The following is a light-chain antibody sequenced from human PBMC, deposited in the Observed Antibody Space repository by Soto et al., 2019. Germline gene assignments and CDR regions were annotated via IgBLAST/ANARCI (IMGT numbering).Light chain of an antibody. CDR1: QSVNSY. Sequence: EIVLTQSPATLSLSPGERATHSCRASQSVNSYLAWYQQKPGQAPRLLIYDASNRATGIPARFSGSGSGTDFTLTISSLEPEDFAVYYCQQRSNWPRTFGQGTKVEIE. CDR3: QQRSNWPRT. CDR2: DAS. V-gene: IGKV3-11*01. J-gene: IGKJ1*01.